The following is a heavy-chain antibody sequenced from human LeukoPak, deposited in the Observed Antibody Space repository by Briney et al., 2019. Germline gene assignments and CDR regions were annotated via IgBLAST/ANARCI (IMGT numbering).Heavy chain of an antibody. Sequence: SQTLSLTCAISGDSVSTNSAAWNWIKQSPSRGLEWLGRTYSRSQWYNDYAVSLKSRIIINPDTSRNQFSLQLNSVTPEDTAVYYCARTISGYFDYWGQGTLVTVSS. CDR2: TYSRSQWYN. J-gene: IGHJ4*02. CDR3: ARTISGYFDY. CDR1: GDSVSTNSAA. V-gene: IGHV6-1*01. D-gene: IGHD5-24*01.